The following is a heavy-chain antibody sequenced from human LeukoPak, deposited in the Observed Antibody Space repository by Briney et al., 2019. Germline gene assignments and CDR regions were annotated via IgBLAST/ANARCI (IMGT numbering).Heavy chain of an antibody. D-gene: IGHD6-19*01. CDR1: GFTFSSYA. CDR2: ISYDGSNK. Sequence: GGSLRLSCVASGFTFSSYAMHWVRQAPGKGLEWVAVISYDGSNKYYADSVKGRFTISRDNSKNTLYLQMNSLRAEDTAVYYCARDGALSVAGTSFDYWGQGTLVTVSS. CDR3: ARDGALSVAGTSFDY. J-gene: IGHJ4*02. V-gene: IGHV3-30-3*01.